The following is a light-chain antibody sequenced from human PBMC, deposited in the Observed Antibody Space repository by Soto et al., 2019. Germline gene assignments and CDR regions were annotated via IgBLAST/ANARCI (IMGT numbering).Light chain of an antibody. CDR1: SSDVGGYDF. CDR3: SSYTSDWGV. Sequence: QSALTQPASVSGDVGQSITISCTGTSSDVGGYDFVSWYQHHPGKAPKLIIYEVRTRPSGVSDRFSGSKSGNTASLTISVLQAEDEADYYCSSYTSDWGVFGTGTKVTVL. J-gene: IGLJ1*01. CDR2: EVR. V-gene: IGLV2-14*01.